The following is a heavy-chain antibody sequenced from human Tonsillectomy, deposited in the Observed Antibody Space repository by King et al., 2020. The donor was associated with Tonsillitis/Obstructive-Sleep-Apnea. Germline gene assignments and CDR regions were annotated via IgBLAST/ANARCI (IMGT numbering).Heavy chain of an antibody. CDR3: AKDSPHCGGDCYYFDL. CDR1: GFTFISYA. CDR2: ISGRCGFT. D-gene: IGHD2-21*01. V-gene: IGHV3-23*04. J-gene: IGHJ4*02. Sequence: VQLVESGGGLVQPGGSLRLSCAASGFTFISYAMSGVCQAPGKGLEWVSGISGRCGFTYDADSVKGRCTFSRDNSKTTLYRQMNSLIAGDTAVYYCAKDSPHCGGDCYYFDLWGQGTLVTVSS.